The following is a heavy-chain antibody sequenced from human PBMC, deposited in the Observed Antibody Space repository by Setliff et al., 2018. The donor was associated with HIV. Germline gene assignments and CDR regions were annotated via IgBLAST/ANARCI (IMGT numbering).Heavy chain of an antibody. CDR3: ARHVRYSGSGSYSFDY. D-gene: IGHD3-10*01. CDR1: GGSINNYY. V-gene: IGHV4-59*08. Sequence: SETLSLTCTVSGGSINNYYWSWIRQPPGKGLEWIGYVHVNGATNYNPSLKSRVTISVDTSKKQFSLKLNSVTAADTAVYYCARHVRYSGSGSYSFDYWGQGTLVTVSS. J-gene: IGHJ4*02. CDR2: VHVNGAT.